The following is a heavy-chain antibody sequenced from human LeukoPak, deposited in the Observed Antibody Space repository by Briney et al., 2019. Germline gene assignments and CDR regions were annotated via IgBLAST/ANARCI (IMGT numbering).Heavy chain of an antibody. CDR2: INPSGGST. V-gene: IGHV1-46*01. J-gene: IGHJ4*02. CDR1: GYTFTSYY. Sequence: ASVKVSCKASGYTFTSYYMHWVRQAPGQGLEWMGIINPSGGSTSYAQKFQGRVTITTDESTSTAYMELSSLRSEDTAVYYCARGSRYCSSTSCQYYFDYWGQGTLVTVSS. D-gene: IGHD2-2*01. CDR3: ARGSRYCSSTSCQYYFDY.